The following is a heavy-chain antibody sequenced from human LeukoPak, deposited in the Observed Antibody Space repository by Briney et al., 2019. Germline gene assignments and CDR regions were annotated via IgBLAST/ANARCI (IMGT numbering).Heavy chain of an antibody. CDR3: AKPAKTDYADY. D-gene: IGHD1-14*01. CDR2: ISYDGSNK. V-gene: IGHV3-30*04. CDR1: GFTFSSYA. J-gene: IGHJ4*02. Sequence: GGSLRLSCAASGFTFSSYAMHWVRQAPGKGLEWVAVISYDGSNKYYADSVKGRFTISRDNYKNTLSLQMNSLRAEDTAVYYCAKPAKTDYADYWGQGTLVTVSS.